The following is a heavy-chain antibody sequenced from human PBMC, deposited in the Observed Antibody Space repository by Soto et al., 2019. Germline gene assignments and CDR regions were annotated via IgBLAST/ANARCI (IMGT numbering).Heavy chain of an antibody. Sequence: SETLSLTCTVSGGSVSSSSYYWGWVRQPPGKGLEWIGSVYYSGSTYYNPSLESQVTISVDKSKNQFSLKLMSLSAADTAVYYCGGLEGLATISYYFDYWGQGALVTVSS. D-gene: IGHD3-9*01. V-gene: IGHV4-39*01. CDR3: GGLEGLATISYYFDY. CDR2: VYYSGST. CDR1: GGSVSSSSYY. J-gene: IGHJ4*02.